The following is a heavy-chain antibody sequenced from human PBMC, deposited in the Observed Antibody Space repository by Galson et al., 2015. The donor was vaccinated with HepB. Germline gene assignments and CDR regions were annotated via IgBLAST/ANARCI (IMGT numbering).Heavy chain of an antibody. Sequence: SLRLSCAASGFTFSSYAMSWVRQAPGKGLEWVSAISGSGGSTYYADYVKGRFTISRDNSKNTLYLQMNSLRAEDTAVYYCAKEPEGPGAYWYFDLWGRGTLVTVSS. CDR1: GFTFSSYA. J-gene: IGHJ2*01. CDR2: ISGSGGST. CDR3: AKEPEGPGAYWYFDL. V-gene: IGHV3-23*01. D-gene: IGHD1-26*01.